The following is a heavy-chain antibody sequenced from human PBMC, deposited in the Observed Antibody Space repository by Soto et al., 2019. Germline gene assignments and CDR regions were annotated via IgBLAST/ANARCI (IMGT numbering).Heavy chain of an antibody. V-gene: IGHV3-30*18. CDR2: ISYDGSNK. J-gene: IGHJ6*02. D-gene: IGHD5-18*01. CDR3: AKDSIQLYYYYYGMDV. CDR1: GFTFSSYG. Sequence: QVQLVESGGGVVQPGRSLRLSCAASGFTFSSYGMHWVRQAPGKGLEWVAVISYDGSNKYYADSVKGRFTISRDNSKNTLYLQMNSLIAEDTAVYYCAKDSIQLYYYYYGMDVWGQGTTVTVSS.